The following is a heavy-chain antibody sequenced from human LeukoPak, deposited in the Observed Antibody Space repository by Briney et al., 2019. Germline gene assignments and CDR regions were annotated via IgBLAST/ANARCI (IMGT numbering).Heavy chain of an antibody. V-gene: IGHV3-53*01. CDR2: IYSGGST. CDR3: AKADMITFGGVTDFDY. CDR1: GFTVSSNY. J-gene: IGHJ4*02. Sequence: GGSLRLSCAASGFTVSSNYMSWVRQAPGKGLEWVSVIYSGGSTYYADSAKGRFTISRDNSKNTLYLQMNSLRAEDTAVYYCAKADMITFGGVTDFDYWGQGTLVTVSS. D-gene: IGHD3-16*01.